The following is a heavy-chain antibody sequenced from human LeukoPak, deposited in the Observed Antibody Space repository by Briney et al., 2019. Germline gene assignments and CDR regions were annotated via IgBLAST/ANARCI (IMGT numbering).Heavy chain of an antibody. CDR1: GGTFSSYA. Sequence: SVKVSCKASGGTFSSYAISWVRQAPRQGLEWMGRIIPILGIANYAQKFQGRVTITADKSTSTAYMELSSLRSEDTAVYYCAREGLSVPAALTYYFDYWGQGTLVTVSS. J-gene: IGHJ4*02. D-gene: IGHD2-2*01. CDR3: AREGLSVPAALTYYFDY. V-gene: IGHV1-69*04. CDR2: IIPILGIA.